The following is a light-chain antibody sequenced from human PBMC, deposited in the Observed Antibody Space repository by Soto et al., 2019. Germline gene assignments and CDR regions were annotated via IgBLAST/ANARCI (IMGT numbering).Light chain of an antibody. Sequence: EIVMTQSPATLSVSPGERATLSCRASHSVSSNLAWYQQKPGQAPRLLIYAASTRATGIPARFSGSGSGTDFTLTISRLEPEDLAVYYCQQYDNSVWTFGQGTKV. CDR2: AAS. CDR1: HSVSSN. V-gene: IGKV3-15*01. CDR3: QQYDNSVWT. J-gene: IGKJ1*01.